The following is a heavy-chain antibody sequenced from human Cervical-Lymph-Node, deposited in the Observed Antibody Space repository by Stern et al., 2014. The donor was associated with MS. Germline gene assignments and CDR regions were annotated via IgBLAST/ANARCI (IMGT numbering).Heavy chain of an antibody. Sequence: VQLVQSGGGVVQPGGSLRLSCVASGFTFSSQWMHWVRQAPGKGLVWVSRINSDGSRTTYADFVKGRFTISRDNAKKTLYLQMDSLRAEDTAVYYCARFNYGMDVWGQGTTVTVSS. V-gene: IGHV3-74*02. CDR2: INSDGSRT. CDR1: GFTFSSQW. CDR3: ARFNYGMDV. J-gene: IGHJ6*02.